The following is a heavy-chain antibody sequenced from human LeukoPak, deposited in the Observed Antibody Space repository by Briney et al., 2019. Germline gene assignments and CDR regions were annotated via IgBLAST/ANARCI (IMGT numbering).Heavy chain of an antibody. D-gene: IGHD5-12*01. CDR1: GFTVSTNY. Sequence: GGSLRLSCAASGFTVSTNYMSWVRQAPGKGLEWVSVISSGGTPYYADSVKGRFTITRDSSENTLYLQMHSLRAEDTAVYYCARGGAGYAFDYWGQGTLVTVSS. CDR2: ISSGGTP. V-gene: IGHV3-66*02. J-gene: IGHJ4*02. CDR3: ARGGAGYAFDY.